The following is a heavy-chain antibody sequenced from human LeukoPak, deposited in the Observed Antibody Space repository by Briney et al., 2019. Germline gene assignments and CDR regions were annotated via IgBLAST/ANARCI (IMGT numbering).Heavy chain of an antibody. CDR3: ASIYMAARSAGYYYYMDV. CDR2: INHSGST. D-gene: IGHD6-6*01. CDR1: GGSFRGYY. V-gene: IGHV4-34*01. Sequence: SETLSLTCAVYGGSFRGYYWSWIRQPPGKGLEWIGEINHSGSTNYNPSLKSRVTMSVDTSKNQFSLKLSSVTAADTAVYYCASIYMAARSAGYYYYMDVWGKGTTVTVSS. J-gene: IGHJ6*03.